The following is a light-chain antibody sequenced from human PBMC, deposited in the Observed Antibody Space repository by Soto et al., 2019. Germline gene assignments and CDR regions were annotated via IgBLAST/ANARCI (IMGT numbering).Light chain of an antibody. Sequence: DIVLTQSPGTLSLSPGERATLSCRASRSVSSSYLAWYQQKPGQAPRLLIYGASSRATGIPDRFSGSGSGTDFTITISRLEPEDFAVYYCQQYGSSPPITFGQGTRLEIK. V-gene: IGKV3-20*01. CDR1: RSVSSSY. CDR3: QQYGSSPPIT. J-gene: IGKJ5*01. CDR2: GAS.